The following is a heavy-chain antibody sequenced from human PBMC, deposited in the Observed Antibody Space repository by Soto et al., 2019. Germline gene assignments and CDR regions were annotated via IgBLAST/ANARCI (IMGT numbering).Heavy chain of an antibody. Sequence: PSETLSLTCTVSGGSISSYCWSWIRQPAGKGLEWIGRIYTSGINNYNPSLKSRVTMSVDTSKNQFSLKLSSVTAADTAVYYCARHFYYYGSGSPLGLDWGQGTMVTV. CDR1: GGSISSYC. CDR3: ARHFYYYGSGSPLGLD. J-gene: IGHJ4*02. D-gene: IGHD3-10*01. CDR2: IYTSGIN. V-gene: IGHV4-4*07.